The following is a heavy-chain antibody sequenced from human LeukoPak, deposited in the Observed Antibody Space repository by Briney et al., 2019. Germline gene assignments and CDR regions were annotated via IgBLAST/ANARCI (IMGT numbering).Heavy chain of an antibody. D-gene: IGHD3-22*01. CDR2: ISYDGSNK. Sequence: GGSLRLSCAASGFTFSSYAMHWVRQAPGKGLEWVAVISYDGSNKYYADSVKGRFTISRDNSKNTLYLQMNSLRAEDTAVYYCARTIGYYYDSSGYYSTWGQGTLVTASS. V-gene: IGHV3-30-3*01. CDR1: GFTFSSYA. J-gene: IGHJ5*02. CDR3: ARTIGYYYDSSGYYST.